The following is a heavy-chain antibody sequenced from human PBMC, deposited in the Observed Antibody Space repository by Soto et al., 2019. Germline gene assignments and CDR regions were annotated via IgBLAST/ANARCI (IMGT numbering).Heavy chain of an antibody. V-gene: IGHV4-4*07. CDR2: IYTSGST. D-gene: IGHD6-19*01. J-gene: IGHJ4*02. CDR3: ARDARGGSGWYLRQELYYFDY. Sequence: QVQLQESGPGLVKPSETLSLTCTVSGGSISSYYWSWIRQPAGKGLEWIGRIYTSGSTNYNPSLKSRVTMSVDTSKNQFSLKLSSVTAADTAVYYCARDARGGSGWYLRQELYYFDYWGQGTLVTVSS. CDR1: GGSISSYY.